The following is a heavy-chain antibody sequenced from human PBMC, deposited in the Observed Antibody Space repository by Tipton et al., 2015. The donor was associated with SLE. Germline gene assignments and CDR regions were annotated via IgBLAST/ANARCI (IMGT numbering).Heavy chain of an antibody. V-gene: IGHV5-51*04. CDR1: GYSFTSYW. CDR3: ARRILFGVVIGGAFGI. D-gene: IGHD3-3*01. CDR2: IYPGDSDT. Sequence: QLVQSGAEVKKPGESLKISCKGSGYSFTSYWIGWVRQMPGKGLEWLGIIYPGDSDTRNSPPFHGQVTISVDKPISTAYLQWSSLKASDTAMYYCARRILFGVVIGGAFGIWGQGKMVTVSS. J-gene: IGHJ3*02.